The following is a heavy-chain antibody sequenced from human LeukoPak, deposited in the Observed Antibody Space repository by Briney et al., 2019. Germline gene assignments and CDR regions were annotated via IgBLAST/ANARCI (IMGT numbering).Heavy chain of an antibody. Sequence: SQTLSLTCAVSGGSISSGSYSWSWIRQPPGKGLEWIGYIYHSGSTYYNPSLKSRVTISVDRSKNQFSLKLSSVTAADTAVYYCARAKEQLVLDYWGQGTLVTVSS. J-gene: IGHJ4*02. V-gene: IGHV4-30-2*01. CDR2: IYHSGST. CDR1: GGSISSGSYS. CDR3: ARAKEQLVLDY. D-gene: IGHD6-6*01.